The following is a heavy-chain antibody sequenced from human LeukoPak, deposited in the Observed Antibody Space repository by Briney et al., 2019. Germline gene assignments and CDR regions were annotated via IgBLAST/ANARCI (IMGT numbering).Heavy chain of an antibody. D-gene: IGHD3-9*01. CDR3: ASAEYYDILD. CDR2: IYYSGST. Sequence: SETLSLTCTVSGGSISSSSYYWGWIRQPPGKGLEWIGSIYYSGSTYYNPSLKSRVTISVDTSKNQFSLKLSSVTAADTAVYYCASAEYYDILDWGQGTLVTVSS. V-gene: IGHV4-39*01. J-gene: IGHJ4*02. CDR1: GGSISSSSYY.